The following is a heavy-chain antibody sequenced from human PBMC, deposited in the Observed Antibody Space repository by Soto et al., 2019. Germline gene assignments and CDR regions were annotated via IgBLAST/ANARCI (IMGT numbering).Heavy chain of an antibody. CDR3: AIGRDSIGHCGY. D-gene: IGHD3-22*01. Sequence: ASXKVSCKASGYTFTSYYMHWVRQAPGQGLEWMGIINPSGGSTSYAQKFQGRVTMTTDTSTSTVYMELRSLRSDDTAVYYCAIGRDSIGHCGYWGQGTLVTVSS. CDR2: INPSGGST. V-gene: IGHV1-46*01. J-gene: IGHJ4*02. CDR1: GYTFTSYY.